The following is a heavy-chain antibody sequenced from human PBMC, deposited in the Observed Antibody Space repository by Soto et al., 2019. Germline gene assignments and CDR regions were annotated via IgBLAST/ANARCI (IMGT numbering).Heavy chain of an antibody. Sequence: SETLSLTCTVSGGSIISGGYYWIWIRQHPGKGLEWIGYIYYSGSTYYNPSLKSRVTISVDTSKNQFSLKLSSVTAADTAVYYCAKDLRIAARFFDYWGQGTLVTVSS. CDR3: AKDLRIAARFFDY. CDR2: IYYSGST. D-gene: IGHD6-6*01. V-gene: IGHV4-31*03. J-gene: IGHJ4*02. CDR1: GGSIISGGYY.